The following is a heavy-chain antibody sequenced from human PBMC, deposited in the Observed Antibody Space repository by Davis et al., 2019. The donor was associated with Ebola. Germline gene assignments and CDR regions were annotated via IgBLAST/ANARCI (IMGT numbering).Heavy chain of an antibody. D-gene: IGHD3-3*01. CDR3: ARVGFRDYDFWSGPLTY. J-gene: IGHJ4*02. Sequence: GGSLRLSCASSGFTSSSYAMHWVRQAPGKGLEWVAVISYDGSNKYYADSVKGRFTISRDNSKNTLYLQMNSLRAEDTAVYYCARVGFRDYDFWSGPLTYWGQGTLVTVSS. V-gene: IGHV3-30-3*01. CDR2: ISYDGSNK. CDR1: GFTSSSYA.